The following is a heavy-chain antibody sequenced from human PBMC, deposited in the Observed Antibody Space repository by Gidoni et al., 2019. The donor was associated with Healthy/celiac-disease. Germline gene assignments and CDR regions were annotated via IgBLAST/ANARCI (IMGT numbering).Heavy chain of an antibody. CDR1: GYTFTSYY. CDR2: INPSGGST. V-gene: IGHV1-46*01. D-gene: IGHD4-17*01. Sequence: QVQLVQSGAEVKKPGASVKVSCKESGYTFTSYYMHWVRHAPGQGLEWMGIINPSGGSTSYAQKFQGRFTMTMDTSTSTVYMELSSLRSEDTAVYYCARYRGGTTVVTPGGDAFDIWGQGTMVTVSS. CDR3: ARYRGGTTVVTPGGDAFDI. J-gene: IGHJ3*02.